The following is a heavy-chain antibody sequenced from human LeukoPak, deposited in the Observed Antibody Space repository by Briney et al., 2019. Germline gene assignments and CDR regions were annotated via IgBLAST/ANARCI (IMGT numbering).Heavy chain of an antibody. D-gene: IGHD3-3*01. V-gene: IGHV3-15*01. J-gene: IGHJ4*02. CDR2: IKTKTDGWTT. CDR1: GFISSSAW. Sequence: GGSLRLSCAASGFISSSAWMSWVRQAPGKGLEWVGHIKTKTDGWTTDYAAPVKGRFTISRDDSKNTVYLQMNSLKTEDTAVYYCTTTHYNFYDLDHWGQGTLVTVSS. CDR3: TTTHYNFYDLDH.